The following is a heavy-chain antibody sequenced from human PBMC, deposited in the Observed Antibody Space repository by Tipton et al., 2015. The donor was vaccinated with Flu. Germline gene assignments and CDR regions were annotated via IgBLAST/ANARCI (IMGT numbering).Heavy chain of an antibody. Sequence: TLSLTCNVSGGSISSYYWSWIRQPPGKGLEWIGHIDFSGSTHYNPSLKSRLTISIDTSKNQFSLRLNGVTGADTAVYYCAREGPYFYGMDVWGQGTTVTVSS. CDR3: AREGPYFYGMDV. CDR1: GGSISSYY. V-gene: IGHV4-59*06. CDR2: IDFSGST. D-gene: IGHD5-24*01. J-gene: IGHJ6*02.